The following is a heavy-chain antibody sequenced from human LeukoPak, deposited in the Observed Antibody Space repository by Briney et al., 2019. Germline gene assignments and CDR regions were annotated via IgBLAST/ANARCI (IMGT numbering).Heavy chain of an antibody. D-gene: IGHD5-18*01. V-gene: IGHV3-23*01. Sequence: PGGSLRLSCAASGFTFQWHDMSWVRQAPGKGLEWVSAISGSGGSTYYADSVKGRFTISRDNSKNTLYLQMNSLRAEDTAVYYCAKTGYSSDWYFDLWGRGTLVTVSS. CDR3: AKTGYSSDWYFDL. CDR2: ISGSGGST. CDR1: GFTFQWHD. J-gene: IGHJ2*01.